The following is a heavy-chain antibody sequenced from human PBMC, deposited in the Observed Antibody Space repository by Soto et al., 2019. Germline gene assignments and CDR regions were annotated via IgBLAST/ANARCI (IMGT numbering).Heavy chain of an antibody. CDR3: ARDSYGMDV. CDR1: GFTYSDYA. V-gene: IGHV3-30*14. Sequence: QVQVVESGGGVVQPGRSLRLSCAASGFTYSDYAMHWVREAPGKGLEWVAFISYDGSNNYYADSVKGRFTISRDNSKNTLYLQMNSLRGEDTAGCYCARDSYGMDVWGQGTRVTVSS. CDR2: ISYDGSNN. J-gene: IGHJ6*02.